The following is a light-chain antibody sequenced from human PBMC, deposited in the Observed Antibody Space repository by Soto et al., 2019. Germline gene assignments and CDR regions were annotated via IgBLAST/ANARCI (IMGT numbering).Light chain of an antibody. Sequence: QAVVTQEPSLTVSPGGTVTVTCASSTGAVTSGYYPNWFQQKPGQAPRSLIYSTSEKQSWTPARFSGSLLGGKAALTVSGVQPEDEAEYYCLLFYASVWVFGGGTKLTVL. CDR1: TGAVTSGYY. J-gene: IGLJ3*02. CDR2: STS. CDR3: LLFYASVWV. V-gene: IGLV7-43*01.